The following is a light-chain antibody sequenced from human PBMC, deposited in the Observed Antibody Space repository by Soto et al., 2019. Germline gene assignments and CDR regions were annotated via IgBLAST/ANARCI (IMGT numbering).Light chain of an antibody. V-gene: IGKV1-33*01. J-gene: IGKJ3*01. CDR3: QQYDTLPPT. Sequence: DIQMTQSPSSLSASVGDRVTITCPASQDISNYLNWYQQKPGKAPKLLMSDASILETGVPSRFSGSGSGTDFTFTISGLQPEDIATYYCQQYDTLPPTLGPGTKVDLK. CDR2: DAS. CDR1: QDISNY.